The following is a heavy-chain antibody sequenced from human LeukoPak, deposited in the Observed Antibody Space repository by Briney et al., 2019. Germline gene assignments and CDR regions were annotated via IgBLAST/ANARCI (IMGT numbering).Heavy chain of an antibody. CDR3: ARHVVGGTNYFDY. V-gene: IGHV4-59*08. CDR2: IYYSGRT. D-gene: IGHD1-26*01. J-gene: IGHJ4*02. CDR1: GTAFRTYY. Sequence: PSETLSPTCTVPGTAFRTYYWSWSRQPPGKGREWSGFIYYSGRTNYNPSLKSRVTISVDTSKNQFSLKLSAVTAADTAVYYCARHVVGGTNYFDYWGQGTLVTVSS.